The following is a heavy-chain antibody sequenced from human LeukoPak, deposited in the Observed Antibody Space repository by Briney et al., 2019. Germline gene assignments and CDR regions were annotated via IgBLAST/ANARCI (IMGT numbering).Heavy chain of an antibody. CDR3: TRGGTVTTSYSDPMDV. D-gene: IGHD4-17*01. V-gene: IGHV3-72*01. J-gene: IGHJ6*02. CDR2: GRNKANSYTT. Sequence: GGSLRLSCVASGFSFSDHYMDWVRQAPGKGLEGVGRGRNKANSYTTKYAASVQGRFTISRDDSKNSLYLQMTSLKTEDTAVYYCTRGGTVTTSYSDPMDVWGQGTTVIVSS. CDR1: GFSFSDHY.